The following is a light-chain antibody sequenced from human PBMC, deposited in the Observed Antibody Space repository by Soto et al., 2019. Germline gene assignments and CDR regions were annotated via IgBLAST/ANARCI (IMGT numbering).Light chain of an antibody. CDR2: GVF. CDR3: QHYDGSPRT. J-gene: IGKJ2*01. V-gene: IGKV3-20*01. Sequence: ENVLTQSPGTVSLSPGERATLSCRASQGVTSNHLAWYQQKPGQAPRLLIYGVFNRDTGIPDRFSGSGSGTDFTLTITRLEPEDSAVYFCQHYDGSPRTFGQGTKLEIK. CDR1: QGVTSNH.